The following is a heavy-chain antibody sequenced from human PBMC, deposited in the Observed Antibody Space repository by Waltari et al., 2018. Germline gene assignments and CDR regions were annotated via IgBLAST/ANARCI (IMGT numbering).Heavy chain of an antibody. CDR3: AKDYNGREVSPVLFDY. D-gene: IGHD2-8*01. Sequence: EVLLLESGGHLVQPGGSLRLSCAASGFTFSNYAISWVRQAPGEGLEWGAAMNEVGGPDYADSVQGRFTISRDDSKNTLSLQMNSLRSEDTAMYYCAKDYNGREVSPVLFDYWGRGTLVTVSS. CDR1: GFTFSNYA. CDR2: MNEVGGP. V-gene: IGHV3-23*01. J-gene: IGHJ4*02.